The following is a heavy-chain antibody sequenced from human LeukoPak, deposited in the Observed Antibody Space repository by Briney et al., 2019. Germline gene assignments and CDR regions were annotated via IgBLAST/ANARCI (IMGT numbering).Heavy chain of an antibody. CDR2: IRYDGSNK. CDR3: AKVSRYPYSSSPNWFDP. Sequence: PGGSLRLSCAASGFTFSSYGMHWVRQAPGKGLEWVAFIRYDGSNKYYADSVKGRFTISRDNSKNTLYLQMNSQRAEDTAVYYCAKVSRYPYSSSPNWFDPWGQGTLVTVSS. CDR1: GFTFSSYG. D-gene: IGHD6-13*01. V-gene: IGHV3-30*02. J-gene: IGHJ5*02.